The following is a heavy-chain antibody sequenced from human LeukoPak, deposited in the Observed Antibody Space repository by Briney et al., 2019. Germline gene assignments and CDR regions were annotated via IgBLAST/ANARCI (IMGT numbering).Heavy chain of an antibody. CDR2: IKQDGSEK. V-gene: IGHV3-7*01. CDR1: GFTFSSYW. Sequence: GGSLRLSCAASGFTFSSYWMSWVRQAPGKGLEWVANIKQDGSEKNYVDSVKGRFTISRDNAKNSLYLQMNSLRAEDTAVYYCAKAKWGYSGPYDYWGQGTLVTVSS. CDR3: AKAKWGYSGPYDY. D-gene: IGHD5-12*01. J-gene: IGHJ4*02.